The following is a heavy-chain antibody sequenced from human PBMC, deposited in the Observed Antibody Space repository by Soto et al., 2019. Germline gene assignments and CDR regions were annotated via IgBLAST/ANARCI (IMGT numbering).Heavy chain of an antibody. CDR3: ARGRSSSFDF. V-gene: IGHV6-1*01. D-gene: IGHD6-13*01. Sequence: RQSPSRGLEWLGRTYYRSKWYNEYAVSVKSRLIVNLDTSTNLFSLQLNSVTSEDTAVYYCARGRSSSFDFWGQGTPVTVSS. J-gene: IGHJ4*02. CDR2: TYYRSKWYN.